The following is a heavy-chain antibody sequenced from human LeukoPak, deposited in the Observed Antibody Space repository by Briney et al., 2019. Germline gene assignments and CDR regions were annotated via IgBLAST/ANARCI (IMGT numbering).Heavy chain of an antibody. J-gene: IGHJ5*02. V-gene: IGHV1-3*01. CDR1: GYTFTSYA. CDR3: ARDAQSSSWSTNWFDP. Sequence: ASVKVSCKASGYTFTSYAMHWVRQAPGQRLEWMGWIDAGNGNTKYSQKFQGRVTITRDTSASTAYMELSSLRSEDTAVYYCARDAQSSSWSTNWFDPWGQGTLVTVSS. D-gene: IGHD6-13*01. CDR2: IDAGNGNT.